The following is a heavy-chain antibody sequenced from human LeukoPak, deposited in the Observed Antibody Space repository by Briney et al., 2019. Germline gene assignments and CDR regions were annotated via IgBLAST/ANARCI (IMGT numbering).Heavy chain of an antibody. D-gene: IGHD3-22*01. V-gene: IGHV3-23*01. CDR2: MCGTAGCT. CDR1: GFTFYMYA. CDR3: AKDRPNFHENSGHYYRRDGDS. J-gene: IGHJ5*01. Sequence: GSLRLSCQASGFTFYMYAMSWVRQAPGKGLEWVASMCGTAGCTFYPDSVKGRSTISRDNSKNVLYLRMNSLTAEDTAIYYCAKDRPNFHENSGHYYRRDGDSWGQGTLVTVSS.